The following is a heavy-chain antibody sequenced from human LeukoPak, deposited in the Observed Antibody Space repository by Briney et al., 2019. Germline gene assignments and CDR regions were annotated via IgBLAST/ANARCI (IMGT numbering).Heavy chain of an antibody. CDR1: GFSFSTYD. V-gene: IGHV3-13*05. J-gene: IGHJ4*02. CDR2: IGTAGDP. D-gene: IGHD3-10*01. CDR3: ARGGSGSYLDY. Sequence: GGSLRLSCAASGFSFSTYDMHWVRQPPGKGLERVSGIGTAGDPYYSGSVKGRFTISREDARNSLDLQMDSLTAGDTATYYCARGGSGSYLDYWGQGTLVTVSS.